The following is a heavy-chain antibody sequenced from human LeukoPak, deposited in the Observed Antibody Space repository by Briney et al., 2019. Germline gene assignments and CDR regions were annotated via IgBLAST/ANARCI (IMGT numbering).Heavy chain of an antibody. CDR1: GVSFSGYY. J-gene: IGHJ5*02. V-gene: IGHV4-34*01. D-gene: IGHD2-2*01. CDR3: AGDVVVPAAVDWFDP. Sequence: SETLSLTCAVYGVSFSGYYWSWIRQPPGKGLEWIGEINHSGSTNYNPSLKSRVTISVDTSKNQFSLKLSSVTAADTAVYYCAGDVVVPAAVDWFDPWGQGTLVTVSS. CDR2: INHSGST.